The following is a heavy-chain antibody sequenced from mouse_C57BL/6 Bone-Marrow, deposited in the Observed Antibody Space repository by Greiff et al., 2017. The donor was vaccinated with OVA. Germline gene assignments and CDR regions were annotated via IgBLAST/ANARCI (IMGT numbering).Heavy chain of an antibody. CDR1: GYTFTSYW. V-gene: IGHV1-5*01. CDR3: TRSPYYGNFDY. J-gene: IGHJ2*01. CDR2: IYPGNSDT. Sequence: VQLQQSGPVLARPGASVKMSCKTSGYTFTSYWMHWVKQRPGQGLEWIGAIYPGNSDTSYNQKFKGKAKLTAVTSASTAYMELSSLTNEDSAVYYCTRSPYYGNFDYWGQGTTLTVSS. D-gene: IGHD2-10*01.